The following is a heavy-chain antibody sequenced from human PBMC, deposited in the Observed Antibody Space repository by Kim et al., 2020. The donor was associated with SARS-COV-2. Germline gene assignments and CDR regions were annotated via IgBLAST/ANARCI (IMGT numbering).Heavy chain of an antibody. CDR1: GGSFSGYY. D-gene: IGHD3-10*01. J-gene: IGHJ4*02. CDR2: INHSGST. CDR3: ARFARVPYYYGSGCLDY. V-gene: IGHV4-34*01. Sequence: SETLSLTCAVYGGSFSGYYWSWIRQPPGKGLEWIGEINHSGSTNYNPSLKSRVTISVDTSKNQFSLKLSSVTAADTAVYYCARFARVPYYYGSGCLDYWGQGTLVTVSS.